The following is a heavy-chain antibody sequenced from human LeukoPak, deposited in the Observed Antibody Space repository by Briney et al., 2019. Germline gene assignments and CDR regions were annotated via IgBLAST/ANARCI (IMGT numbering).Heavy chain of an antibody. CDR3: ASAPDRYSSGWYYFDY. CDR2: IYYSGST. J-gene: IGHJ4*02. V-gene: IGHV4-39*07. CDR1: GGSISSSSYY. Sequence: SETLSLTCTVSGGSISSSSYYWGWIRQPPGKGLEWIGSIYYSGSTYYNPSLKSRVTISVDTSKNQFSLKLSSVTAADTAVYYCASAPDRYSSGWYYFDYWGQGTLVTVSS. D-gene: IGHD6-19*01.